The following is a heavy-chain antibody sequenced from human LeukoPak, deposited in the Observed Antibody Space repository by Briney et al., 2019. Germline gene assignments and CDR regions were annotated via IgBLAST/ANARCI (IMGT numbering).Heavy chain of an antibody. CDR1: GGSISSGGYS. CDR2: IYHSGST. V-gene: IGHV4-30-2*01. Sequence: SQTLSLTCAVSGGSISSGGYSWSWIRQPPGKGLEWIGYIYHSGSTYYNPSLKGRVTISVDRSKNQFSLKLSSVTAADTAVYYCARGQDYSNWFDPWGQGTLVTVSS. D-gene: IGHD2-15*01. CDR3: ARGQDYSNWFDP. J-gene: IGHJ5*02.